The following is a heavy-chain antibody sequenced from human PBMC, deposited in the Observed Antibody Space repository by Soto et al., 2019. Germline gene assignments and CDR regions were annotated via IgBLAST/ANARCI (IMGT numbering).Heavy chain of an antibody. Sequence: GESLKISCAASGFNFNTYDMHWVRQATGKGLEWVSGIGSAGDTYYTDSVKGRFTISRENAKNSLYLQMNSLTAGDSAVYYVARPRLGGYCFDFWGQVSLVTV. D-gene: IGHD3-10*01. CDR3: ARPRLGGYCFDF. V-gene: IGHV3-13*01. CDR1: GFNFNTYD. J-gene: IGHJ4*02. CDR2: IGSAGDT.